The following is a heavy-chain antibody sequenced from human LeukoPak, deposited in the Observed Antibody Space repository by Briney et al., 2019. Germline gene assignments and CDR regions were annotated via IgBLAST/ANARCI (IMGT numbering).Heavy chain of an antibody. J-gene: IGHJ4*02. V-gene: IGHV4-34*01. Sequence: PSETLSLTCAVYGGSFSGYYWSWIRQPPGKGLEWIGETNHSGSTNYNPSLKSRVTISVDTSKNQFSLKLSSVTAADTAVYYCYLRITMVRGVITLDYWGQGTLVTVSS. CDR1: GGSFSGYY. D-gene: IGHD3-10*01. CDR2: TNHSGST. CDR3: YLRITMVRGVITLDY.